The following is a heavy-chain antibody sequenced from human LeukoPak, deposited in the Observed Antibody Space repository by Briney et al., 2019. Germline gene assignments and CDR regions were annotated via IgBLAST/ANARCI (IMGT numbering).Heavy chain of an antibody. D-gene: IGHD2-15*01. CDR1: TFAFGSWS. V-gene: IGHV3-33*08. J-gene: IGHJ4*02. CDR3: AREIVGEGNFDC. Sequence: GGSLRLSCAASTFAFGSWSMNWVRQAPGKGLEWVAAIWHDGSNIFYADSVKGRFTISRDNSKNTLFLQMNSLRAEDTALYYCAREIVGEGNFDCWGQGTLVTVSS. CDR2: IWHDGSNI.